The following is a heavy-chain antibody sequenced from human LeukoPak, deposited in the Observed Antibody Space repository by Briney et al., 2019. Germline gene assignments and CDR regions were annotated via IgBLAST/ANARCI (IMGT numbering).Heavy chain of an antibody. V-gene: IGHV1-8*01. CDR3: ARTMTTMTTHGELDF. Sequence: ASVKVSCKASGYTFTSLDINWVRQATGQGLEWMGWINPNSGNTGHAQQFQDRVTMTTDTSTSTAYMELSNLSSDDTAVYYCARTMTTMTTHGELDFWGQGTLVTVSS. CDR1: GYTFTSLD. D-gene: IGHD4-17*01. CDR2: INPNSGNT. J-gene: IGHJ4*02.